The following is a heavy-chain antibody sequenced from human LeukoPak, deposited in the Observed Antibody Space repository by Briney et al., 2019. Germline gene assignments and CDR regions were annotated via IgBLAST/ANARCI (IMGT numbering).Heavy chain of an antibody. D-gene: IGHD6-19*01. CDR3: ARLPAVAGAYVEDY. J-gene: IGHJ4*02. CDR2: INSDGSST. CDR1: GFILSSYW. Sequence: GGSLRLSCAASGFILSSYWMHWVRQAPGKGLVWVSRINSDGSSTSYADSVKGRFTISRDNAKNSLYLQMNSLRAEDTAVYYCARLPAVAGAYVEDYWGQGTLSPSPQ. V-gene: IGHV3-74*01.